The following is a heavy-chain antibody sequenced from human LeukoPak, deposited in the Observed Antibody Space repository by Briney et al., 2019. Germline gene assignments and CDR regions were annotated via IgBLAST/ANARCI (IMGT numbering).Heavy chain of an antibody. D-gene: IGHD3-10*01. V-gene: IGHV4-34*01. J-gene: IGHJ5*02. CDR1: GGSFSGYY. CDR3: ARRGGHYYGSGSYYTRNWFDP. Sequence: SETLSLTCAVYGGSFSGYYWSWIRQPPGKGLEWIGEINHSGSTNYNPSLKSRVTISVDTSKNQFSLKLSSVTAADTAVYYCARRGGHYYGSGSYYTRNWFDPWGQGTLVTVSS. CDR2: INHSGST.